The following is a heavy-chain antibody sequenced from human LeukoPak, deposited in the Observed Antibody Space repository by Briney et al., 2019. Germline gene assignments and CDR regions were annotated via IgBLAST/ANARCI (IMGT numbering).Heavy chain of an antibody. CDR2: IWFDGSNK. CDR3: ARDVDGLFDY. D-gene: IGHD4-17*01. J-gene: IGHJ4*02. CDR1: GFTFSSYG. Sequence: GGSLRLSCAASGFTFSSYGMHWVRQAPGKGLEWVAVIWFDGSNKYYADSVKGRFTISRDNAKNSLYLQMNSLRAEDTAVYYCARDVDGLFDYWGQGTLVTVSS. V-gene: IGHV3-33*01.